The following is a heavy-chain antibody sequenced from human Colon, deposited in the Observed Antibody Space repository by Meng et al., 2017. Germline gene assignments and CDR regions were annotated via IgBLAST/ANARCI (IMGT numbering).Heavy chain of an antibody. CDR2: IKHDGSEE. Sequence: GESLKISCAASGFTFSNYVMSWVRQAPGKGLEWVASIKHDGSEEGYVDSVKGRFTISRDNTKNSLYLQMNSLRAEDTAVYYCAKNRVGHDFWGQGMLVTVSS. V-gene: IGHV3-7*01. D-gene: IGHD1-26*01. CDR3: AKNRVGHDF. CDR1: GFTFSNYV. J-gene: IGHJ4*02.